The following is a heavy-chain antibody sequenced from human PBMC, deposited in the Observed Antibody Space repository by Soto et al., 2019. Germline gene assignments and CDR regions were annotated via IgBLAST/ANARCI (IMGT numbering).Heavy chain of an antibody. V-gene: IGHV5-51*01. Sequence: PVESLTISCRGCGYSFISYWTDWVSKMPGKGLEWMGIIYPGDSDTRYSPSFQGQVTISADKSISTAYLQWSSLKASDTAMYYCARLGAFSNGWPYYYYYGMDVWGQGTAVTVSS. CDR3: ARLGAFSNGWPYYYYYGMDV. CDR2: IYPGDSDT. CDR1: GYSFISYW. J-gene: IGHJ6*02. D-gene: IGHD6-19*01.